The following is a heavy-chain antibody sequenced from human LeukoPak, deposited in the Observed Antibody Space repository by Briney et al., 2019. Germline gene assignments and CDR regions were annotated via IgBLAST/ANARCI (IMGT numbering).Heavy chain of an antibody. V-gene: IGHV3-74*01. J-gene: IGHJ4*02. D-gene: IGHD2/OR15-2a*01. CDR1: GLNFNNDW. Sequence: PGGSLRLSCAASGLNFNNDWMHWVRQAPGKGLVWVSRIKGDGTTTSYADSVMGRFTISRDNAKNTLFLQMNSLRVEDTAFYYCSRGDFLPAGFDYWGQGILVTVSS. CDR3: SRGDFLPAGFDY. CDR2: IKGDGTTT.